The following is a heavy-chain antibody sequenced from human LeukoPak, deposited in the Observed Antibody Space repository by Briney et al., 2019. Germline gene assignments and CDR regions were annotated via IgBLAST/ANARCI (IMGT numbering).Heavy chain of an antibody. Sequence: SQTLSLTCTVSGGSISSGGYYWSWVRQHPGKGLEWIGYIYYSGSTYHNPSLKSRVTMSVDTSKNQFSLKLSSVTAADTAVYYCAREGDYSGSGDYYLDYWGQGILVTVSS. J-gene: IGHJ4*02. CDR1: GGSISSGGYY. V-gene: IGHV4-31*03. D-gene: IGHD3-10*01. CDR3: AREGDYSGSGDYYLDY. CDR2: IYYSGST.